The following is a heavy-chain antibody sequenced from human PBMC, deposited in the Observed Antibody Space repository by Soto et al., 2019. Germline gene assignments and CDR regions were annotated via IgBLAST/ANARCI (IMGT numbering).Heavy chain of an antibody. J-gene: IGHJ4*02. Sequence: GGSLRLSCAASGFTFSSYAMSWVRQAPGKGLEWVSAISGSGGSTYYADSVKGRFTISRDNSKNTLYLQMNSLRAEDTAVYYCAKPAVRGVRGPRYYFDYWGQGTLVTVSS. CDR3: AKPAVRGVRGPRYYFDY. D-gene: IGHD3-10*02. CDR2: ISGSGGST. CDR1: GFTFSSYA. V-gene: IGHV3-23*01.